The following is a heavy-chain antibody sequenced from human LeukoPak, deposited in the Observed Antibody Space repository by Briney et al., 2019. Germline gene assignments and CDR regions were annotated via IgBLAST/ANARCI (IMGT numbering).Heavy chain of an antibody. V-gene: IGHV3-7*02. CDR2: IKQGGSEK. D-gene: IGHD3-22*01. CDR1: GFTFNNYW. CDR3: ARVNPTSSGFYAY. J-gene: IGHJ4*02. Sequence: GGSLRLSCAASGFTFNNYWMNWVRQAPGKGLEWVAMIKQGGSEKYYVDSVKGRFTISRDNAKKSLYLQMNSLRAEDTAVYYCARVNPTSSGFYAYWGQGTPVTVSS.